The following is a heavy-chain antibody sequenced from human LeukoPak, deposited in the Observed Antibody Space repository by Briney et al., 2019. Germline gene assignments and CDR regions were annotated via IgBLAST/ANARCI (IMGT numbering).Heavy chain of an antibody. D-gene: IGHD6-19*01. Sequence: GGSLRLSCAASGFTFTIYGMNWLRQAPGKGLEWVSYLSGRSDSIYYAESVKGRFTISRDNARNSLYLQMNSLRDEDTAVYYCAKGQYYFDYWGQGTLVTVSS. CDR2: LSGRSDSI. V-gene: IGHV3-48*02. CDR1: GFTFTIYG. J-gene: IGHJ4*02. CDR3: AKGQYYFDY.